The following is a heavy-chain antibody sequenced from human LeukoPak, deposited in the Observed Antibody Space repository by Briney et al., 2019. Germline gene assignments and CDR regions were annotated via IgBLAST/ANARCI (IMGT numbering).Heavy chain of an antibody. Sequence: PSETLSLTCTVSGGSLSSYYWSWIRQPPGKGLEWIGYIYYSGSTYYNPSLKSRVTMSVDTSKNQFSLRLSSVTAADTAVYYCARGPPPDFDCWGQGTLVTVSS. V-gene: IGHV4-59*12. CDR2: IYYSGST. CDR1: GGSLSSYY. CDR3: ARGPPPDFDC. J-gene: IGHJ4*02.